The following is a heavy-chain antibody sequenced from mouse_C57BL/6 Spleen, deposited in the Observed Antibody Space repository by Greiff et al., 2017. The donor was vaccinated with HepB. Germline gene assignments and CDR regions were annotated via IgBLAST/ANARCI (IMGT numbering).Heavy chain of an antibody. CDR2: IYPGSGST. CDR1: GYTFTSYW. V-gene: IGHV1-55*01. D-gene: IGHD2-4*01. Sequence: QVQLQQPGAELVKPGASVKMSCKASGYTFTSYWITWVKQRPGQGLEWIGDIYPGSGSTNYNEKFKSKATLTVDTSSSTAYMQLSSLTSEDSAVYYCARRGYYDYPFYAMDYWGQGTSVTVSS. J-gene: IGHJ4*01. CDR3: ARRGYYDYPFYAMDY.